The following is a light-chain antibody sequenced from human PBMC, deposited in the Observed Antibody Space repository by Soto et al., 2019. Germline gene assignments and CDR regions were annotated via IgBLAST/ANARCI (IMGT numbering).Light chain of an antibody. CDR2: DNG. V-gene: IGLV1-51*01. CDR3: ATWDTKLNGVV. J-gene: IGLJ2*01. Sequence: QSVLTQPPSMSAAAGQKVTISCAGSSSNIGNNFVSWYQQFPGTAPKLLIFDNGQRPSGIPDRFFGAKSGSSATLSITGPQTGDEAIYYCATWDTKLNGVVFGGGTKVTVL. CDR1: SSNIGNNF.